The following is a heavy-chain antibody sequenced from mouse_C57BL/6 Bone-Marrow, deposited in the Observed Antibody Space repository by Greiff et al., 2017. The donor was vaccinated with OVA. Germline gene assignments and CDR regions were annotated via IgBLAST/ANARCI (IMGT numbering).Heavy chain of an antibody. J-gene: IGHJ2*01. Sequence: EVQLVESGAELVKPGASVKLSCTASGFNIKDYYMHWVKQRTEQGLEWIGRIDPEDGETKYAPKFQGKATITADTSSNTAYLQLSSLTSEDTAVYYRARGLLPFFYFDYWGQGTTLTVSS. V-gene: IGHV14-2*01. CDR3: ARGLLPFFYFDY. CDR2: IDPEDGET. D-gene: IGHD2-3*01. CDR1: GFNIKDYY.